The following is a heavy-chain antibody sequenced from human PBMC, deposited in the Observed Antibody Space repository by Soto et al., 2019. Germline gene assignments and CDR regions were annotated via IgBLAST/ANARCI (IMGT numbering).Heavy chain of an antibody. D-gene: IGHD2-2*01. V-gene: IGHV1-18*01. CDR2: ISAYNGNT. CDR3: ARERTWQVVPAANGPRWFDP. Sequence: ASVKVSCKASGYTFTSYGISWVRQAPGQGLEWMGWISAYNGNTNYAQKLQGRVTMTTDTSTSTAYMELRSLRSDDTAVYYCARERTWQVVPAANGPRWFDPWGQGTLVTVSS. J-gene: IGHJ5*02. CDR1: GYTFTSYG.